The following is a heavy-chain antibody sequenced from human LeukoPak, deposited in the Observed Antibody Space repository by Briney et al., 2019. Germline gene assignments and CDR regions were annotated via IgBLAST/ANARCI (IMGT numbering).Heavy chain of an antibody. CDR3: SSHSSGWYYFDY. CDR2: IYTSRST. J-gene: IGHJ4*02. Sequence: SETLSLTCTVSGGSISSYYWSWIRQPAGKGLEWIGRIYTSRSTNYNPSLKSRVNMPVDTSKYKFSLKLSSVTAADTAVYYCSSHSSGWYYFDYWGQGTLVTVSS. D-gene: IGHD6-19*01. V-gene: IGHV4-4*07. CDR1: GGSISSYY.